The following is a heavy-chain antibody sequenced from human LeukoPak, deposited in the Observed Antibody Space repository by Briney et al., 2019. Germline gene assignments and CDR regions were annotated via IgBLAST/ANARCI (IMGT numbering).Heavy chain of an antibody. CDR2: IYYSGST. J-gene: IGHJ4*02. V-gene: IGHV4-39*07. CDR1: GGSISSSSYY. Sequence: SETLSLTCTVSGGSISSSSYYWGWIRQPPGKGLEWIGNIYYSGSTYYNPSLESRVTMSLDTSKNQFSLKLSSVTAADTAVYYCARAGDGYNKDSYFDYWGQGTLVTVSS. CDR3: ARAGDGYNKDSYFDY. D-gene: IGHD5-24*01.